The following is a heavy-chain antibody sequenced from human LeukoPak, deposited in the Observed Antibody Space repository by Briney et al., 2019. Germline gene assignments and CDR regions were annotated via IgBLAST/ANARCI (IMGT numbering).Heavy chain of an antibody. CDR3: AKAGGYCSSTSCYDDYYYYYMDV. CDR1: GFTFSNAW. CDR2: IKSKTDGGTT. V-gene: IGHV3-15*01. D-gene: IGHD2-2*01. Sequence: PGGSLGLSCAASGFTFSNAWMSWVRQAPGKGLEWVGRIKSKTDGGTTGYAAPVKGRFTISRDDSKNTLYLQMNSLKAEDTAVYYCAKAGGYCSSTSCYDDYYYYYMDVWGKGTTVTISS. J-gene: IGHJ6*03.